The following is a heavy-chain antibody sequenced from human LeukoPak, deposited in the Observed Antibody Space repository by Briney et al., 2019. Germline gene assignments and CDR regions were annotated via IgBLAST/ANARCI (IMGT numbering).Heavy chain of an antibody. V-gene: IGHV4-4*07. CDR2: ILTSGST. Sequence: SETLSLTCTVSGGSISSYYWSWIRQPAGKGLEWIGRILTSGSTNYNPSLKSRVTTSIDTSKKQFSLKLSSVTAADTAVYYCARDRRGYSGYEGDPFDIWGQGTLVTVSS. D-gene: IGHD5-12*01. CDR3: ARDRRGYSGYEGDPFDI. CDR1: GGSISSYY. J-gene: IGHJ3*02.